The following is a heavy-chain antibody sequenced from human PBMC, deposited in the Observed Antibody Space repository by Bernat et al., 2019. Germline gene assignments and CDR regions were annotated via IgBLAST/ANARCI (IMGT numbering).Heavy chain of an antibody. Sequence: QVQLQESGPGLVKPSQTLSLTCTVSGGSISSGGYYWSWIRQHPGKGLEWIGYIYYSGSTYYNPSLKSRVTISVDTSKNQFSLKLSSVTAADTAVYYCARPARHRRAAAEKDHWFDPWGQGTLVTVSS. D-gene: IGHD6-13*01. CDR1: GGSISSGGYY. J-gene: IGHJ5*02. V-gene: IGHV4-31*03. CDR2: IYYSGST. CDR3: ARPARHRRAAAEKDHWFDP.